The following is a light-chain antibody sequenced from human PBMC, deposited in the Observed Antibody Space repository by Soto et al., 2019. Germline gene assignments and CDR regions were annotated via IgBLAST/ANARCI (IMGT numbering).Light chain of an antibody. V-gene: IGKV3-20*01. CDR1: QSVSSSY. Sequence: EIVLTQSPGTLSLSPGERATLSCRASQSVSSSYLAWYQQKPGQAPRLLIYGASSRATGIPDRFSGSGSGTVFTLTISILEPEDFAVYYCQQYGSPLTFGGGTKVEIK. CDR3: QQYGSPLT. CDR2: GAS. J-gene: IGKJ4*01.